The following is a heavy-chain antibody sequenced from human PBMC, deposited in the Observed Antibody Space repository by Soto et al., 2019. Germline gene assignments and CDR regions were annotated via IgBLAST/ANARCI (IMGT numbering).Heavy chain of an antibody. D-gene: IGHD3-10*01. J-gene: IGHJ4*02. V-gene: IGHV3-23*01. CDR2: VIGSSATT. Sequence: GGSLRLSCAASGFTFSSFAMSWVRQAPGKGLEWVSTVIGSSATTYYAESVKGRFTISRDNSKDTLFLQMNNLRAEDTAVYYCARVAGFGELSPVDFWGQGTLVTVSS. CDR1: GFTFSSFA. CDR3: ARVAGFGELSPVDF.